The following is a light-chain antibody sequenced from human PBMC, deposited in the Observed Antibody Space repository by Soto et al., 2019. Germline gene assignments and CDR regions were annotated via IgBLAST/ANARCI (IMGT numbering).Light chain of an antibody. CDR1: SSNIGYNY. CDR2: KND. CDR3: AAWDDSLSGWV. V-gene: IGLV1-47*01. J-gene: IGLJ3*02. Sequence: QSVLTQPPSASGTPGQRVTSSCSGSSSNIGYNYVYWYQQLPATAPKLLIYKNDQRPSGVPDRFSGSKSGTSASLAISGLRSEAEADYYCAAWDDSLSGWVFGGGTELTVL.